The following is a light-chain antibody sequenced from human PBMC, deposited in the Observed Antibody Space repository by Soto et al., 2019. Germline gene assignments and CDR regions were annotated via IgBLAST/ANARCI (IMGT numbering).Light chain of an antibody. J-gene: IGLJ1*01. CDR2: GNS. V-gene: IGLV1-40*01. Sequence: QPVLTQPPSVSGAPGQSVTISCTGSSSNIGAGYDVHWYQQFPGAAPKLLIYGNSNRPSGVPDRFSGSKSVTSASLAISGLLAEDEADYYCQSYDGSLYVFGSGTKLTVL. CDR1: SSNIGAGYD. CDR3: QSYDGSLYV.